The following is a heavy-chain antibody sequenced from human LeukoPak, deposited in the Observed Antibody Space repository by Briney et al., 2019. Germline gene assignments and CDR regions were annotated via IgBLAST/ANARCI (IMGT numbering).Heavy chain of an antibody. CDR1: GYTFTGFY. Sequence: GASVKVSCEASGYTFTGFYMHWVRQAPGQGLEWMGWINPKSGGTNSAQKLQGRVTMTRDTSITTVYMELSSLRSDDTAVYYCARGRYSGSYYVDYWGQGTLVTVSS. D-gene: IGHD1-26*01. J-gene: IGHJ4*02. V-gene: IGHV1-2*02. CDR2: INPKSGGT. CDR3: ARGRYSGSYYVDY.